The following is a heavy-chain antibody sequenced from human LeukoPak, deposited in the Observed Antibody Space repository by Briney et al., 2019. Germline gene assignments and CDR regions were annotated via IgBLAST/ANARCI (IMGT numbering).Heavy chain of an antibody. D-gene: IGHD3-10*02. V-gene: IGHV3-74*01. CDR2: IKSDGSST. J-gene: IGHJ6*04. Sequence: AGGSLRLSCAASGFTFSSYWMHWVRQGPGKGLVWASRIKSDGSSTSYADSVKGRFTISRDNAKNTLYLQMNSLRDEDTAVYYCAELGITMIGGVWGKGTTVTIYS. CDR1: GFTFSSYW. CDR3: AELGITMIGGV.